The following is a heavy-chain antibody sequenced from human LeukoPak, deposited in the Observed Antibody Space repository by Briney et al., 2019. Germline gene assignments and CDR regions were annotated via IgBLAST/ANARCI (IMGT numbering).Heavy chain of an antibody. CDR2: IKQDGSEQ. D-gene: IGHD6-19*01. CDR1: GFTFSNSW. J-gene: IGHJ4*02. V-gene: IGHV3-7*01. Sequence: GGSLRLSCAASGFTFSNSWMSWVRQAPGKGLEWVAYIKQDGSEQFYVDSVKGRFTISRDNAKNSLDLQMNSLKAEDTAVYYCAKGGWYPDFWGQGTLVTVSS. CDR3: AKGGWYPDF.